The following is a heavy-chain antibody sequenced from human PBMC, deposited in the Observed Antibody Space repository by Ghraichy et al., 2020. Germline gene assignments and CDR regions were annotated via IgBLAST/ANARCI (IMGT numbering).Heavy chain of an antibody. V-gene: IGHV3-48*02. Sequence: GGSLRLSCVGSGFSVSGYNLNWVRQSPGKGLEWVSYITSSSRSIFYADSVKGRFTISRDNAQNSLYLQMNSLRDEDTAVYYCARASTVVRFYYYDGMDVWGQGTTVTVSS. CDR3: ARASTVVRFYYYDGMDV. J-gene: IGHJ6*02. CDR1: GFSVSGYN. D-gene: IGHD4-23*01. CDR2: ITSSSRSI.